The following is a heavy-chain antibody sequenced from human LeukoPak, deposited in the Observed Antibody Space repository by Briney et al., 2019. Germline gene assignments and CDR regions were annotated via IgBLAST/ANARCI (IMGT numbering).Heavy chain of an antibody. V-gene: IGHV4-59*08. CDR2: IYYSGST. J-gene: IGHJ3*02. D-gene: IGHD5-12*01. Sequence: SETLSLTCTVSGGSISSYYWSWIRQSPGKGLEWIGYIYYSGSTNYNPSLKSRVTISVDTSKNQFSLKLSSVTAADTAVYYCARQTEYSGYDSPYDAFDIWGQGTMVTVSS. CDR3: ARQTEYSGYDSPYDAFDI. CDR1: GGSISSYY.